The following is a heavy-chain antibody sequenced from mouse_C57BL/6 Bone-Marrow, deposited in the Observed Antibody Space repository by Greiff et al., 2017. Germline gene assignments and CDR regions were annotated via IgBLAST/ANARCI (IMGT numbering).Heavy chain of an antibody. V-gene: IGHV14-4*01. D-gene: IGHD2-4*01. J-gene: IGHJ3*01. CDR2: IDPENGDT. Sequence: EVKLMESGAELVRPGASVKLSCTASGFNIKDDYMHWVKQRPEQGLEWIGWIDPENGDTEYASKFQGKATITADTSSNTAYLQLSSLTSEDTAVYYFTPYDYDEGWGQGTLVTVSA. CDR3: TPYDYDEG. CDR1: GFNIKDDY.